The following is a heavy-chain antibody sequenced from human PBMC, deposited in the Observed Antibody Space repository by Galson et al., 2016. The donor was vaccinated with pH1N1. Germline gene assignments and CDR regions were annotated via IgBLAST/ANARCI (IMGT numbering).Heavy chain of an antibody. Sequence: CAISGDSVSSIDAAWNWIRQSPSGGHEWLGRTYYRSRWIYDYAGSVSGRITINPDTSKNQFSLQLSSVTPEDTAVYYCAREGVTESGRWENAFAIWGQGTMVTVS. CDR3: AREGVTESGRWENAFAI. CDR1: GDSVSSIDAA. D-gene: IGHD1-26*01. CDR2: TYYRSRWIY. J-gene: IGHJ3*02. V-gene: IGHV6-1*01.